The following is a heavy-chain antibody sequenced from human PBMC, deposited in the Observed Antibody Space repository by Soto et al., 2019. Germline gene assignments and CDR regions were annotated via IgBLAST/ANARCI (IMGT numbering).Heavy chain of an antibody. CDR3: AKGRYGSGSYPDYNFDS. Sequence: GGSLRLSCAASGFTFDDYAMHWVRQGPGKGLEWVSGISWDSGNKGYADSVKGRFTISRDNAKNSLYLHMYSLRAEDTALYYGAKGRYGSGSYPDYNFDSWGQGTLVTVSS. J-gene: IGHJ4*02. D-gene: IGHD3-10*01. V-gene: IGHV3-9*01. CDR2: ISWDSGNK. CDR1: GFTFDDYA.